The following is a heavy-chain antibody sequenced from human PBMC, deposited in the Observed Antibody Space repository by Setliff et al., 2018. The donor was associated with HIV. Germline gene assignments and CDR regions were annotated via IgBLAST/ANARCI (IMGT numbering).Heavy chain of an antibody. CDR2: INPNSGGT. CDR1: GYTFTSYD. J-gene: IGHJ3*01. Sequence: GASVKVSCKASGYTFTSYDINWVRQAPGQGLEWMGRINPNSGGTNYAQKFQGRVTMTRDTSISSAYMELSRMKSDDTAVYYCATKVYCTNGVCLDAFDLWGQGTMVTVSS. D-gene: IGHD2-8*01. V-gene: IGHV1-2*02. CDR3: ATKVYCTNGVCLDAFDL.